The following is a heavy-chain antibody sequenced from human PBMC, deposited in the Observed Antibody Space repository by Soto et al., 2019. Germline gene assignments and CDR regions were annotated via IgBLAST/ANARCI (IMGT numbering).Heavy chain of an antibody. J-gene: IGHJ4*02. Sequence: QVQLVESGGGVVQPGGSLRLSCAASASIFTGHGMHWVRQAPGKGLEWVAIIRFDGSDEHYGDSVKGRFTISRDNAKNMFDLQMHSLRVEDTGVYYCSSDGVGATTFLGSLDYWGQGTMVTVSS. CDR2: IRFDGSDE. V-gene: IGHV3-33*08. CDR1: ASIFTGHG. CDR3: SSDGVGATTFLGSLDY. D-gene: IGHD1-26*01.